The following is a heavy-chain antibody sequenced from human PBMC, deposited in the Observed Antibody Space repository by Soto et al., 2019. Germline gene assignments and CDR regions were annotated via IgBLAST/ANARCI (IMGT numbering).Heavy chain of an antibody. CDR2: ISVDGGDT. CDR1: GFTLSDYW. CDR3: AREIYGDYGFDY. J-gene: IGHJ4*02. V-gene: IGHV3-74*01. Sequence: GGSLRLSCAASGFTLSDYWMHWVRQVPGKGLVWVARISVDGGDTTYADSVKGRFTISRDNSKNTLYLQMNSLRAEDTAVYYCAREIYGDYGFDYWGQGTLVTVSS. D-gene: IGHD4-17*01.